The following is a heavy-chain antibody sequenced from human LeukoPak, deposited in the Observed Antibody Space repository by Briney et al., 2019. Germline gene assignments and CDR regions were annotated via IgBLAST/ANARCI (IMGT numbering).Heavy chain of an antibody. J-gene: IGHJ6*02. V-gene: IGHV4-39*07. CDR2: IYYSGST. Sequence: SETLSLTCTVSGGSISSGSSYWGWIRQPPGKGLEWIGNIYYSGSTYDSPSLTSRVTISVDTSRNQFSLKLSSVTAADTAVYYCARHQGSGRKHYYGMDVWAKGPRSPSP. CDR3: ARHQGSGRKHYYGMDV. CDR1: GGSISSGSSY. D-gene: IGHD1-26*01.